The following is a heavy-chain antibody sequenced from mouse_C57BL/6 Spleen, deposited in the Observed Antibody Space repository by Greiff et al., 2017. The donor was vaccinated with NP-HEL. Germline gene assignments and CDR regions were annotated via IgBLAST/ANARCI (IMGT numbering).Heavy chain of an antibody. Sequence: VQLQQPGAELVKPGASVKLSCKASGYTFTSYWMHWVKQRPGQGLEWIGMIHPNSGSTNYNEKFKSKATLTVDKSSSTAYMQLSSLTSEDSAVYYCARSGSTVVAPGFDYWGQGTTLTVSS. CDR3: ARSGSTVVAPGFDY. D-gene: IGHD1-1*01. J-gene: IGHJ2*01. CDR1: GYTFTSYW. V-gene: IGHV1-64*01. CDR2: IHPNSGST.